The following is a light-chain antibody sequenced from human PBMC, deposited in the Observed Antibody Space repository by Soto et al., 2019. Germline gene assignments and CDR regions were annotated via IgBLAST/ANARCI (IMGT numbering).Light chain of an antibody. CDR2: DAS. CDR3: QQINSPSSYT. Sequence: DIQMTQSPSSLSASVGDRVTITCRASQNIRNYLNWYQQRPGKTPNLLVYDASNVLSGVPSRFSGRGSGTDFTLNISSLQPEDFGTYYCQQINSPSSYTFGQGSRVDVK. CDR1: QNIRNY. J-gene: IGKJ2*01. V-gene: IGKV1-39*01.